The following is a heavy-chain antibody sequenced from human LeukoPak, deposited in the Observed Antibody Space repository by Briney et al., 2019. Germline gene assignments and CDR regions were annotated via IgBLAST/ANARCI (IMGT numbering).Heavy chain of an antibody. CDR2: INSDGSST. Sequence: TGGSLRLSCAASGFTFSSYWMHWVRQAPGKGLVWVSRINSDGSSTSYADSVKGRFTISRDNSKNTLYLQMNSLRAEDTAVYYCARAGPNSSGYYWYYFDYWGQGTLVTVSS. J-gene: IGHJ4*02. CDR3: ARAGPNSSGYYWYYFDY. V-gene: IGHV3-74*01. D-gene: IGHD3-22*01. CDR1: GFTFSSYW.